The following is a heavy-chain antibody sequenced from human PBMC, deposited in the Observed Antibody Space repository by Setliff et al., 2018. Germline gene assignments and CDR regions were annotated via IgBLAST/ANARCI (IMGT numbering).Heavy chain of an antibody. CDR1: GFTFSNYW. CDR2: IKQGSTTE. Sequence: PGGSLRLSCAASGFTFSNYWMSWVRQAPGKGLEWVASIKQGSTTEYYVYSVRGRFTFSRDNDKNTRHLQMDGLRAEDTAVYYWTRVKMEESGKAQAGMDVWGKGTTVTVSS. J-gene: IGHJ6*04. CDR3: TRVKMEESGKAQAGMDV. V-gene: IGHV3-7*04. D-gene: IGHD6-13*01.